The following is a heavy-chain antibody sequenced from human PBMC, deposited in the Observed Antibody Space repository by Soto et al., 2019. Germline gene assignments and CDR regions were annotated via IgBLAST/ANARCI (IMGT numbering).Heavy chain of an antibody. CDR1: GYTFTSYD. CDR3: ARRMVLRFLETSTYYYGMDV. Sequence: ASVKVSCKASGYTFTSYDINWVRQATGQGLEWMGWMNPNSGNTGYAQKFQGRVTMTRNTSISTAYMELSSLRSEDTAVYYCARRMVLRFLETSTYYYGMDVWGQGTTVIVSS. V-gene: IGHV1-8*01. CDR2: MNPNSGNT. J-gene: IGHJ6*02. D-gene: IGHD3-3*01.